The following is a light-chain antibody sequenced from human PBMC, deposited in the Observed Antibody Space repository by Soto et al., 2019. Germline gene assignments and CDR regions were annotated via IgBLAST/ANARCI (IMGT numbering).Light chain of an antibody. CDR3: CSYAGSRAYV. Sequence: QSALTQPASVSGSPGQSITISCTGTSDDVGSYNLVSWHQQHPGKVPKLMIYEDTKRPSGVSNRFSGSKSGNTASLTISGLQAEDEADYYCCSYAGSRAYVFGTGTQLTVL. CDR1: SDDVGSYNL. J-gene: IGLJ1*01. V-gene: IGLV2-23*01. CDR2: EDT.